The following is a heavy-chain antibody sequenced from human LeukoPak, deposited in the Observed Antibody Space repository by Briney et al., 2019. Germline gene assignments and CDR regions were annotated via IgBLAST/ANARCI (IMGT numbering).Heavy chain of an antibody. J-gene: IGHJ4*02. D-gene: IGHD6-19*01. Sequence: GGSLRLSCAASGFTFSSYSMNWVRQAPGKGLEWVSSISSSSSYIYYADSVKGRFTISRDNAKNSLYLQMNSLRAEDTAVYYCARDLMAVAAEAQIDYRGQGTLVTVSS. CDR3: ARDLMAVAAEAQIDY. CDR2: ISSSSSYI. V-gene: IGHV3-21*01. CDR1: GFTFSSYS.